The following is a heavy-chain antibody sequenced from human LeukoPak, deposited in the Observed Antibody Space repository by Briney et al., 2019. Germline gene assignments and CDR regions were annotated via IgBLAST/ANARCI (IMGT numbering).Heavy chain of an antibody. V-gene: IGHV3-23*01. CDR2: ISGSGGST. J-gene: IGHJ4*02. CDR1: GFTASSNY. CDR3: AKDRGGSTSDPFFDY. D-gene: IGHD2-15*01. Sequence: PGGSLRLSCAASGFTASSNYMSWVRQAPGKGLEWVSAISGSGGSTYYADSVKGRFTISRDNSKNTLYLQMNSLRAEDTAVYYCAKDRGGSTSDPFFDYWGQGTLVTVSS.